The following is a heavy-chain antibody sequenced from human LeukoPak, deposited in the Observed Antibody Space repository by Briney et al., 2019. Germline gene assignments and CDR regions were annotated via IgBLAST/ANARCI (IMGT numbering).Heavy chain of an antibody. Sequence: ASVKVSCKASGYTFTDYYIHWVRQAPGQGLEWMGWINPNSGGTNYAQNFQGRVTMTRDTSISTAYMELSVLGIDDTAVYYCARGSLSWQQLVLLWGQGTLVTVSS. V-gene: IGHV1-2*02. J-gene: IGHJ4*02. CDR3: ARGSLSWQQLVLL. CDR2: INPNSGGT. D-gene: IGHD6-13*01. CDR1: GYTFTDYY.